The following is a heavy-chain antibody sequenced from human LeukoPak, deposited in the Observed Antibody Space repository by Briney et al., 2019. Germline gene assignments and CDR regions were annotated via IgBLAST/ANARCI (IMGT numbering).Heavy chain of an antibody. CDR3: ARGRYDFWSGYYTFDY. CDR2: ISSSSSYI. CDR1: GFTFSSYS. V-gene: IGHV3-21*01. J-gene: IGHJ4*02. D-gene: IGHD3-3*01. Sequence: GGSLRLSCAASGFTFSSYSMNWVRQAPGKGLEWVSSISSSSSYIYYADSVKGRFTISRDNAKNSLYLQMNSLRAEDTAVYYCARGRYDFWSGYYTFDYWGQGTLVTVSS.